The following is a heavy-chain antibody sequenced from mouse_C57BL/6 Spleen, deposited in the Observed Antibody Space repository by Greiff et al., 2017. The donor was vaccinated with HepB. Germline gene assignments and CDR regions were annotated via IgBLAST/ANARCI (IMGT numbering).Heavy chain of an antibody. Sequence: EVQRVESGGDLVKPGGSLKLSCAASGFTFSSYGMSWVRQTPDKRLEWVATISSGGSNTYYPDSVKGRFTISRDNAKNTLYLQMSSLKSEDTAMYYRARQGEGDAMDYWGQGTSVTVSS. CDR3: ARQGEGDAMDY. CDR2: ISSGGSNT. CDR1: GFTFSSYG. V-gene: IGHV5-6*01. J-gene: IGHJ4*01.